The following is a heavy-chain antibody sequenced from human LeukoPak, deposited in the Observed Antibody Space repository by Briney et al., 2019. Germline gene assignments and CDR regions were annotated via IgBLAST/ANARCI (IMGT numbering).Heavy chain of an antibody. CDR2: ISAYNGNT. J-gene: IGHJ4*02. D-gene: IGHD3-16*01. Sequence: ASVKVSCKASGGTFSSYAISWVRQAPGQGLEWMGWISAYNGNTNYAQKLQGRVTMTTDTSTSTAYMELRSLRSDDTAVYYCARDYVGTPADYWGQGTLVTVSS. CDR3: ARDYVGTPADY. V-gene: IGHV1-18*01. CDR1: GGTFSSYA.